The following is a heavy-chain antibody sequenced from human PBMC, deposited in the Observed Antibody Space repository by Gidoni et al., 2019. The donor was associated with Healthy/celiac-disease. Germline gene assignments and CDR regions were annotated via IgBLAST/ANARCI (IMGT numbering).Heavy chain of an antibody. CDR3: ARSRGYSGYTHYYYYYMDV. Sequence: QVQLQQWGAGLLKPSETLSLTCAVYGGSFSGYYWSWIRQPPGTGLEWLGEINHSGSTNYNPSLKSRVTISVDTSKNQFSLKLSSVTAADTAVYYCARSRGYSGYTHYYYYYMDVWGKGTTVTVSS. D-gene: IGHD5-12*01. V-gene: IGHV4-34*01. J-gene: IGHJ6*03. CDR2: INHSGST. CDR1: GGSFSGYY.